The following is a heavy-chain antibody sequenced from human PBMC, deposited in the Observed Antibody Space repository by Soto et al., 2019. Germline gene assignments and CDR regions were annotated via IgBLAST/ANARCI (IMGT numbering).Heavy chain of an antibody. CDR1: GFTFSSYA. V-gene: IGHV3-23*01. CDR3: AKFLEWSSLEVYMDV. J-gene: IGHJ6*03. Sequence: GGSLRLSCAASGFTFSSYAMSWVRQAPGKGLEWVSATSGSGGSTYYADSVKGRFTISRDNSKNTLYLQMNSLRAEDTAVYYCAKFLEWSSLEVYMDVWGKGTTVTVSS. CDR2: TSGSGGST. D-gene: IGHD3-3*01.